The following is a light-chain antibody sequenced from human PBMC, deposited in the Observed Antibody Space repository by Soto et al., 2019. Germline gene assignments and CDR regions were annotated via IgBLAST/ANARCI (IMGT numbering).Light chain of an antibody. J-gene: IGLJ1*01. CDR2: DVN. CDR1: ASDIGGYTF. V-gene: IGLV2-8*01. Sequence: QAVVTQPPSASGSPGQSVAISCTGTASDIGGYTFVSWYQQHPGKAPKLLIYDVNKRPSGVPDRFSGSESGNTASLTVSGLQAEDEADYYCSAHGGTNPYVFGTGTKVTVL. CDR3: SAHGGTNPYV.